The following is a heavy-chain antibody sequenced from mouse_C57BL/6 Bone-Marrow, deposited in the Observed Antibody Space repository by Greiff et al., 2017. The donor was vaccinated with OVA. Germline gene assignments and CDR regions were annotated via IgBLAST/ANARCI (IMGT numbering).Heavy chain of an antibody. CDR2: IYPRSGNT. V-gene: IGHV1-81*01. CDR3: ARRYYGSSYRFAY. Sequence: QVQLQQSGAELARPGASVKLSCKASGYTFTSYGISWVKQRTGQGLEWIGEIYPRSGNTYYNEKFKGKATLTADKSSSTAYMELRILTSEEAAVYFCARRYYGSSYRFAYWGQGTLVTVSA. CDR1: GYTFTSYG. D-gene: IGHD1-1*01. J-gene: IGHJ3*01.